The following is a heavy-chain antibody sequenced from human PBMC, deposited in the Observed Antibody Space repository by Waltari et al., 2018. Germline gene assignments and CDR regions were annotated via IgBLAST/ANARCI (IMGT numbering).Heavy chain of an antibody. J-gene: IGHJ4*02. CDR2: IYYSGST. CDR1: GGSISSHY. D-gene: IGHD6-19*01. CDR3: ARSLLLKDTVAGTGGFDY. Sequence: QVQLQESGPGLVKPSETLSLTCTVSGGSISSHYWSWIRQPPGKGLEWIGYIYYSGSTNDNPSLKSRVTISVDTSKNQFSLKLSSVTAADTAVYYCARSLLLKDTVAGTGGFDYWGQGTLVTVSS. V-gene: IGHV4-59*11.